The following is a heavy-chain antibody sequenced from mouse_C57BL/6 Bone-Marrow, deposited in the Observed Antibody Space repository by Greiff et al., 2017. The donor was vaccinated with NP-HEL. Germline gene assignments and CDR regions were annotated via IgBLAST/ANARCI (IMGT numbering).Heavy chain of an antibody. CDR2: IHPNSGST. CDR1: GYTFTSYW. D-gene: IGHD1-1*01. Sequence: VQLVESDAELVKPGASVKISCKVSGYTFTSYWMHWVKQRPGQGLEWIGMIHPNSGSTNYNEKFKSKATLTVDKSSSTAYMQLSSLTSEDSAVYYCARLDITTVVEFDYWGQGTTLTVSS. CDR3: ARLDITTVVEFDY. J-gene: IGHJ2*01. V-gene: IGHV1-64*01.